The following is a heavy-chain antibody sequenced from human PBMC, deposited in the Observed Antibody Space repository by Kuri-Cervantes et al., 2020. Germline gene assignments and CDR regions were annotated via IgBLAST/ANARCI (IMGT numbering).Heavy chain of an antibody. Sequence: ESLKISCTVSGSSIGSGTYYWGWIRQPPGKGLEWIGSIYYSKSHYYNPSLKSRVTLSVDTSKNQFSLNLSSVTAADTAVYYCARGVLVVNNDWFDPWGQGTLVTVSS. J-gene: IGHJ5*02. CDR3: ARGVLVVNNDWFDP. D-gene: IGHD3-22*01. CDR2: IYYSKSH. V-gene: IGHV4-39*07. CDR1: GSSIGSGTYY.